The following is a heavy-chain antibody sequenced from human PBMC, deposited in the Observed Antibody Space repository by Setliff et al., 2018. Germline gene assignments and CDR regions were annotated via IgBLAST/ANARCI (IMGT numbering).Heavy chain of an antibody. Sequence: SETLSLTCAVYGGSFSGYYWSWIRQPPGRGLEWIGEINHNGGTNHNPSLKSRVTISIHTSKNQFSLNLSSVTAADTAVYYCARRSSFWSGYFDYWGQGTLGTSPQ. J-gene: IGHJ4*02. CDR2: INHNGGT. D-gene: IGHD3-3*01. CDR1: GGSFSGYY. CDR3: ARRSSFWSGYFDY. V-gene: IGHV4-34*01.